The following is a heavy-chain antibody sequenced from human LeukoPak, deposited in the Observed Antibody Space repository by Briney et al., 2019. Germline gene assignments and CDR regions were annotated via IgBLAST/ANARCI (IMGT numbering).Heavy chain of an antibody. D-gene: IGHD3-10*01. J-gene: IGHJ6*03. CDR3: AAGGPNYYYYYMDV. CDR2: IYYSGST. Sequence: SETLSLTCTVSGGSISSSSYYWGWIRQPPGKGLEWIGSIYYSGSTYYNPSLKSRVTISVVTSKNQFSLKLTSVTAADTAVYYCAAGGPNYYYYYMDVWGKGTTVTVSS. V-gene: IGHV4-39*01. CDR1: GGSISSSSYY.